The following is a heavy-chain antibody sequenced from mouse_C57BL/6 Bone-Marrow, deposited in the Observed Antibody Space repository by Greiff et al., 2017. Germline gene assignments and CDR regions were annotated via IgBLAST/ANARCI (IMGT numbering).Heavy chain of an antibody. J-gene: IGHJ2*01. CDR1: GYTFTSYG. CDR3: ARDSSGEFYYFDY. D-gene: IGHD3-2*02. V-gene: IGHV1-81*01. Sequence: VKLVESGAELARPGASVKLSCKASGYTFTSYGISWVKQRTGQGLEWIGEIYPRSGNTYYNEKFKGKATLTADKSSSTAYMELRSLTSEDSAVYFCARDSSGEFYYFDYWGQGTTLTVSS. CDR2: IYPRSGNT.